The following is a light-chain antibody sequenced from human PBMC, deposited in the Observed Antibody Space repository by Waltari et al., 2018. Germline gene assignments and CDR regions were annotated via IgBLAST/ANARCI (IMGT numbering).Light chain of an antibody. CDR2: DAS. J-gene: IGKJ1*01. V-gene: IGKV3-11*01. CDR1: QRVIRY. CDR3: QQSDNWPET. Sequence: EIVLTQSPDTLSLSPGERASLSCRASQRVIRYLAWYQQKPGQEPRLIIYDASKRATDIPARFSGSASGTDFTLTISSLEPEDSAVYYCQQSDNWPETFGQGTRVEIK.